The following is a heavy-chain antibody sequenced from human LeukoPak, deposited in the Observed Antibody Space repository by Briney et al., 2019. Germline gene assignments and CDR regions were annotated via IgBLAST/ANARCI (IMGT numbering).Heavy chain of an antibody. V-gene: IGHV3-7*01. CDR1: EFTFSNYW. J-gene: IGHJ4*02. D-gene: IGHD6-19*01. CDR2: TNQDGSKN. Sequence: GGPLRLSCAASEFTFSNYWMSWVRQAPGKGLERVAHTNQDGSKNYYVDSLKGRFTISRDNAKNSLYLQINSLRAEDTAVYYCATTVPGYPDDYFDYWGQGTLVTVSS. CDR3: ATTVPGYPDDYFDY.